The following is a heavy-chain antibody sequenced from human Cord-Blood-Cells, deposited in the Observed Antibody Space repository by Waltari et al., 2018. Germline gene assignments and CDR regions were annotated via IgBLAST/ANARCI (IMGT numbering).Heavy chain of an antibody. V-gene: IGHV1-2*02. CDR3: ARGKTGTDY. CDR1: GYTFTGYY. CDR2: INPNSGGT. D-gene: IGHD1-1*01. J-gene: IGHJ4*02. Sequence: QVQLVQSGAEVKKHGASVKVSCKASGYTFTGYYMHWVRQAPGQGLEWMGWINPNSGGTNYAQECQGRVTMTRDTSSSTAYMELSRLRSDDTAMYYCARGKTGTDYWGQGTLVTVSS.